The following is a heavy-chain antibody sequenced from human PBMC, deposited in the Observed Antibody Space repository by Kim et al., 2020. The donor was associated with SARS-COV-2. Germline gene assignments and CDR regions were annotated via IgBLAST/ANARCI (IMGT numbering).Heavy chain of an antibody. CDR3: AKVEDTALHY. V-gene: IGHV3-23*01. J-gene: IGHJ4*02. CDR2: SK. D-gene: IGHD5-18*01. Sequence: SKYYADSVKGRFTISRDNSKNTLYLKMNSLRAEDTAVYYCAKVEDTALHYWGQGTLVTVSS.